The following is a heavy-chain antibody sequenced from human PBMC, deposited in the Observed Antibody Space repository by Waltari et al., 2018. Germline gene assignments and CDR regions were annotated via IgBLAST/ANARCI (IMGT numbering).Heavy chain of an antibody. J-gene: IGHJ4*02. CDR2: NWPGASDV. V-gene: IGHV5-51*03. D-gene: IGHD2-21*02. Sequence: EVQMVQSGADVKKPGESLKISCKGSGYSFTRYWIGWVRQMHGGGMEWVGINWPGASDVRYRPSFQGQATISADKSISTAYLQWTSLKSSYTAMYYCARLGGGNSSVEYWGQGTLVTVSS. CDR3: ARLGGGNSSVEY. CDR1: GYSFTRYW.